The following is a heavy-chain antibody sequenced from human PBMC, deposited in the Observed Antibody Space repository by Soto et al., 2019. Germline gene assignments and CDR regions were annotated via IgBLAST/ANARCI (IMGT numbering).Heavy chain of an antibody. Sequence: EVQLVESGGGLVQPGGSLSLTCAASGFTVSSNYMSWVRQAPGKGLEWVSVIYSGGSTYYADSVKGRFTISRDNSKNTLYLQMNSLRAEDTAVYYCARSPKDYTAGDAFDIWGQGTMVTVSS. CDR2: IYSGGST. V-gene: IGHV3-66*01. D-gene: IGHD3-16*01. CDR3: ARSPKDYTAGDAFDI. J-gene: IGHJ3*02. CDR1: GFTVSSNY.